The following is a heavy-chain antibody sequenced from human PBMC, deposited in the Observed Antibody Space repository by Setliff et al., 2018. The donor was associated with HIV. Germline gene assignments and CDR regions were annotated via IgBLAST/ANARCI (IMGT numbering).Heavy chain of an antibody. V-gene: IGHV1-46*01. Sequence: ASVKVSCKASGYTFTSYYTHWVRQAPGQGLEWMGIINPSGGSTSYAQKFQGRVTMTRDTSTSTVYMELSSLRSEDTAVYYCARDPLYDSSGFPSELGAFDIWGQGTMVTVSS. J-gene: IGHJ3*02. CDR2: INPSGGST. CDR3: ARDPLYDSSGFPSELGAFDI. CDR1: GYTFTSYY. D-gene: IGHD3-22*01.